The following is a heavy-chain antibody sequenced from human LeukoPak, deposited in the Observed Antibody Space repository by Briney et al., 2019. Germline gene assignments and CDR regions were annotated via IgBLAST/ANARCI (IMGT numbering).Heavy chain of an antibody. CDR2: IYSGGST. D-gene: IGHD4-11*01. CDR3: ARVRSWTTVKEGWFDP. Sequence: PGGSLRLSCAASGFTVSSNYMSWVRQAPGKGLEWVSVIYSGGSTYYADSVKGRFTISRDNSKNTLYPQMNSLGAEDTAVYYCARVRSWTTVKEGWFDPWGQGTLVTVSS. V-gene: IGHV3-53*01. J-gene: IGHJ5*02. CDR1: GFTVSSNY.